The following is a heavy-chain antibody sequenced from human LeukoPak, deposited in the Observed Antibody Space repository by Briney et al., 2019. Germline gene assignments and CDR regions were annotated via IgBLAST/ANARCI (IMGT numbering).Heavy chain of an antibody. D-gene: IGHD2-15*01. Sequence: GGSLRLSCAASAFIFSSYAMTWVRQAPGKGLEWVSTVGSSGTSTYYADSVKGRFTISRDNSNNTLYLQMNSLRAEDTAVYYCAKDRSSGGSCYNFWGQGTLVTVSS. CDR3: AKDRSSGGSCYNF. CDR2: VGSSGTST. J-gene: IGHJ4*02. CDR1: AFIFSSYA. V-gene: IGHV3-23*01.